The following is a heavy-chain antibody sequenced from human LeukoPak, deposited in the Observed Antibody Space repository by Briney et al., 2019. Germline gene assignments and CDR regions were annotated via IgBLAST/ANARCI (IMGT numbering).Heavy chain of an antibody. CDR2: INTNTGTP. Sequence: PGASVKVSCKASGYISIDNAMHWVRQAPGQGLEWMGWINTNTGTPTYAQGFTGRFVFSSDTSVSTAYLQISSLKAEDTAVYFCARIRWTTRTHGGHVTLDPWGQGTLVTVSS. D-gene: IGHD2-2*01. J-gene: IGHJ5*02. V-gene: IGHV7-4-1*02. CDR3: ARIRWTTRTHGGHVTLDP. CDR1: GYISIDNA.